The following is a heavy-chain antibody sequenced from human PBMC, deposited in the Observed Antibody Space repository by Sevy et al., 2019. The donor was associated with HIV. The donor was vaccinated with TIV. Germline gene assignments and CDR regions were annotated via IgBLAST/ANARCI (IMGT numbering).Heavy chain of an antibody. CDR2: ISYKGTET. V-gene: IGHV3-30-3*01. Sequence: GGSLRLSCAASGFAFSSHAMHWVRQAPGKGLEWVAVISYKGTETFYAASVEGRFTISRDNSKNMLSLQINSLRPEDTAVYFCARDGGYSIKWYPLYWSHGTLVTVSS. CDR3: ARDGGYSIKWYPLY. D-gene: IGHD6-13*01. CDR1: GFAFSSHA. J-gene: IGHJ4*01.